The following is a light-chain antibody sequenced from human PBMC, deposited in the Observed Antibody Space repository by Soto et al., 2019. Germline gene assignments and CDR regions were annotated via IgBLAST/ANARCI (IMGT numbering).Light chain of an antibody. CDR1: RSNIGTYT. CDR3: AAWDDSLRAVV. CDR2: RNH. V-gene: IGLV1-44*01. Sequence: QAVVTQSPSASATPGQRVTISCSGGRSNIGTYTVNWHQQLPGTAPTLLIFRNHQRPSGVPDRFSGSKSGTSASLAISGPQSEDEADYYCAAWDDSLRAVVFGGGTKLTVL. J-gene: IGLJ2*01.